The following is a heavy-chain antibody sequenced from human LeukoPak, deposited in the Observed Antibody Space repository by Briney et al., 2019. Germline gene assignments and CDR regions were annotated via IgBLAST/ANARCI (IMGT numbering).Heavy chain of an antibody. Sequence: ASVKVSCKASGYTFTSYGISWARQATGQGLEWMGWMNPNSGNTGYAQKFQGRVTMTRNTSISTAYMELSSLRSEDTAVYYCARRPLYCSSTSCYLNWFDPWGQGTLVTVSS. V-gene: IGHV1-8*02. D-gene: IGHD2-2*01. CDR3: ARRPLYCSSTSCYLNWFDP. J-gene: IGHJ5*02. CDR2: MNPNSGNT. CDR1: GYTFTSYG.